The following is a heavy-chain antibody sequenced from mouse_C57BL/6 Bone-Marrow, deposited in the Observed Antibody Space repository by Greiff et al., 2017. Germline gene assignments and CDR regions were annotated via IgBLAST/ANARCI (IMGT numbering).Heavy chain of an antibody. CDR1: GFSLNTFDMS. Sequence: QVTLKVSGPGILQPSQTLSLTCSFSGFSLNTFDMSVRWIRPPSGKGLEWLAHIWWGDDKYYNPALKSRLTISKDTSKNLVFLKLANVDTADTATYYCARGYSGSSSWLAYWGQGTLVTVSA. D-gene: IGHD1-1*01. J-gene: IGHJ3*01. CDR2: IWWGDDK. CDR3: ARGYSGSSSWLAY. V-gene: IGHV8-8*01.